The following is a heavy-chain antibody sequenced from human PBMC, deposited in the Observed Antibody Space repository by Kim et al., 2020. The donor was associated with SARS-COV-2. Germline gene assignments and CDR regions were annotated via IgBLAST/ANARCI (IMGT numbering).Heavy chain of an antibody. D-gene: IGHD3-22*01. CDR2: IIPIFGTA. Sequence: SVKVSCKASGGTFSSYAISWVRQAPGQGLEWMGGIIPIFGTANYAQKFQGRVTITADESTSTAYMELSSLRSEDTAVYYCARGRPTNYYDSSGYLFDPWGQGTLVTVSS. J-gene: IGHJ5*02. CDR3: ARGRPTNYYDSSGYLFDP. V-gene: IGHV1-69*13. CDR1: GGTFSSYA.